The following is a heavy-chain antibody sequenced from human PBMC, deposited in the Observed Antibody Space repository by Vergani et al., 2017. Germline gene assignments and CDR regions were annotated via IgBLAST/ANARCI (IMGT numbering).Heavy chain of an antibody. CDR3: ARRGWVWSSGYYQYYFDY. V-gene: IGHV3-7*03. J-gene: IGHJ4*02. CDR2: IKQDGSEK. Sequence: EVQLVESGGGLVQPGGSLSLSCAASGFTFSSYWMSWVRQAPGKGLEWVANIKQDGSEKYYVDSVKGRFTISRDNAKNSLYLQMNSLRAEDTAVYYCARRGWVWSSGYYQYYFDYWGQGTLVTVSS. CDR1: GFTFSSYW. D-gene: IGHD3-22*01.